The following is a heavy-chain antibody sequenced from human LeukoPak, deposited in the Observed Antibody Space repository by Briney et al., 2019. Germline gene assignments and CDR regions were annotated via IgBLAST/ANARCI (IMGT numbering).Heavy chain of an antibody. V-gene: IGHV3-15*01. J-gene: IGHJ4*02. D-gene: IGHD2-21*02. CDR1: GFTFSNAW. Sequence: GGSLRLSCAVSGFTFSNAWMCWVRQAPGKGLEWVGRIKSKTDGGITDYAAPVKGRFTISRDDSKNTLYLQMNSPKTEDTGIYYCSTTASLAYWGQGTLVTVSS. CDR3: STTASLAY. CDR2: IKSKTDGGIT.